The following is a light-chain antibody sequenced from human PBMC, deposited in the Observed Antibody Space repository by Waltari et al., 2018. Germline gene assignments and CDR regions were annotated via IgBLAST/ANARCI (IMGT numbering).Light chain of an antibody. CDR3: QQHGTLPAT. CDR2: PAS. CDR1: QSVGSSS. Sequence: EIVLTQSPGTASLSPGERVTLSCRASQSVGSSSFAWYQQKPGQAPRLLIYPASRRATGHPDRVSGSGSGTDFSLTINRLEPEDFAVYYCQQHGTLPATFGQGTKVEIK. V-gene: IGKV3-20*01. J-gene: IGKJ1*01.